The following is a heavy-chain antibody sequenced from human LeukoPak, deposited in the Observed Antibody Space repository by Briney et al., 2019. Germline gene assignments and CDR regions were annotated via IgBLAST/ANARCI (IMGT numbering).Heavy chain of an antibody. CDR3: ARHLGDIVATLMDV. Sequence: SETLSLTCIVSGYSIDSGYFWGWIRQPPGKGLEWIGNIHHSGTTYYNPSLKSRVTISVDTSKNQFSLKLSSVTAADTAVYYCARHLGDIVATLMDVWGKGTTVTVSS. CDR2: IHHSGTT. D-gene: IGHD5-12*01. CDR1: GYSIDSGYF. J-gene: IGHJ6*03. V-gene: IGHV4-38-2*02.